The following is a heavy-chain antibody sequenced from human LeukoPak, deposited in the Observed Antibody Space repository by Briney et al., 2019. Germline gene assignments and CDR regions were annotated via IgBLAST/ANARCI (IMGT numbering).Heavy chain of an antibody. J-gene: IGHJ4*02. CDR2: ISYDGSNK. V-gene: IGHV3-30-3*01. Sequence: GESLRLSCAASGFTFSSYAMSWVRQAPGKGLEWVAVISYDGSNKYYADSVKGRFTISRDNSKNTLYLQMNSLRAEDTAVYYCARDRGSGWYFFYWGQGTLVTVSS. D-gene: IGHD6-19*01. CDR1: GFTFSSYA. CDR3: ARDRGSGWYFFY.